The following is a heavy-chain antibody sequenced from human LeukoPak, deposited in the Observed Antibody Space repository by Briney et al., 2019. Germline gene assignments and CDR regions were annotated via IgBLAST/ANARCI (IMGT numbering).Heavy chain of an antibody. Sequence: SETLSLTCAVYGGSFSGYYWSWIRQPPGKGLEWIGEINHSGSTNYNPSLKSRVTISVDTSKNQFSLKLSSVTAADTAVYYCARRYNWNYRNWFDPWGQGTPVTVSS. CDR1: GGSFSGYY. D-gene: IGHD1-7*01. V-gene: IGHV4-34*01. CDR2: INHSGST. J-gene: IGHJ5*02. CDR3: ARRYNWNYRNWFDP.